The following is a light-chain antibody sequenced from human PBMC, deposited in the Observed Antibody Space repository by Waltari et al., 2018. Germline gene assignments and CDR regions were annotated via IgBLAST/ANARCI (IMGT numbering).Light chain of an antibody. CDR3: QQYYSYPWT. CDR1: QGVSSY. V-gene: IGKV1-8*01. CDR2: AAS. J-gene: IGKJ1*01. Sequence: AIRMTQSPSSLSASTGDRVTITCRASQGVSSYLAWYQQKPGKAPNLLIYAASTLQSGVPSRFSGSGSGTDFSLIISCLQSEDFATYYCQQYYSYPWTFGQGTKVEL.